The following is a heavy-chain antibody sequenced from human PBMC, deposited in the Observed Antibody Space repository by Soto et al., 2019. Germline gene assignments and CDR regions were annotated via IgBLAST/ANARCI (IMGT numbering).Heavy chain of an antibody. J-gene: IGHJ6*02. CDR1: GFTFDDYA. CDR3: AIDKNYGGEYYYYGMDV. CDR2: ISWNSGSI. Sequence: GGSLRLSSAASGFTFDDYAMHWVRQAPGKGLEWVSGISWNSGSIGYADSVKGRFTISRDNAKNSLYLQMNSLRAEDTALYYCAIDKNYGGEYYYYGMDVWGQGTTVTV. D-gene: IGHD4-17*01. V-gene: IGHV3-9*01.